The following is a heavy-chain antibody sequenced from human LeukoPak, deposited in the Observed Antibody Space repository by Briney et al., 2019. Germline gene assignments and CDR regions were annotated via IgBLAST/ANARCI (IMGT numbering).Heavy chain of an antibody. Sequence: GASVKLSRKSSGYTFTSYGISWVRQAPGQGMEWKGWIGAYNSNTNYAQTVQGRGPITTDTSTSTAYMELRGLRSDDTAVYYCARDGARPHIVLMVYAIHTPGYGMDVWGQGTTVTVSS. CDR1: GYTFTSYG. J-gene: IGHJ6*02. D-gene: IGHD2-8*01. V-gene: IGHV1-18*01. CDR3: ARDGARPHIVLMVYAIHTPGYGMDV. CDR2: IGAYNSNT.